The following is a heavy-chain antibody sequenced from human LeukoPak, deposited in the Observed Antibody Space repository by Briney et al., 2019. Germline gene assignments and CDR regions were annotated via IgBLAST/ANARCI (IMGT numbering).Heavy chain of an antibody. CDR2: ISGSGGST. Sequence: QAGGSLRLSCAASGFTFSSYGMSWVRQAPGKGLEWVSAISGSGGSTYYADSVKGRFTISRDNSKNTLYLQMNSLRTEDTAVFYCAKDWRQGFSYDTSGPLQSPGYWGRGTLVTVSS. CDR1: GFTFSSYG. D-gene: IGHD3-22*01. J-gene: IGHJ4*02. CDR3: AKDWRQGFSYDTSGPLQSPGY. V-gene: IGHV3-23*01.